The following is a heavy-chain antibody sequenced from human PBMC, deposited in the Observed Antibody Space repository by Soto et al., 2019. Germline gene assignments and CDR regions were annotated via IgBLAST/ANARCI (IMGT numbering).Heavy chain of an antibody. J-gene: IGHJ6*02. D-gene: IGHD3-16*01. Sequence: QAQLVQSGDEVKKPGASVKVSCKASGYIFVNYGIAWVRQAPGQGLEWMGWISPYTGNTHSATKVQGRLTMTTDTSTSTAYTVLGSLTSDDTAVYYCVMVDNYVTPTPQDVWGQGTTVTVSS. CDR1: GYIFVNYG. V-gene: IGHV1-18*01. CDR3: VMVDNYVTPTPQDV. CDR2: ISPYTGNT.